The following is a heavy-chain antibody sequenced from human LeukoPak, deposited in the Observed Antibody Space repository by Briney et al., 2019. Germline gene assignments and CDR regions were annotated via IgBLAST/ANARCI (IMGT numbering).Heavy chain of an antibody. D-gene: IGHD2-2*01. Sequence: QTGGSLRLSCVASGFTFKISAMPWVRQAPGKGLEWVSIISGSGDSTDYSNSVKGHFTISRDNSKNTVFLQMDSLRVEDSAVYFFVQNYCSTTRCSPCFDNWGRGTVVSVSP. CDR1: GFTFKISA. CDR2: ISGSGDST. J-gene: IGHJ4*02. V-gene: IGHV3-23*01. CDR3: VQNYCSTTRCSPCFDN.